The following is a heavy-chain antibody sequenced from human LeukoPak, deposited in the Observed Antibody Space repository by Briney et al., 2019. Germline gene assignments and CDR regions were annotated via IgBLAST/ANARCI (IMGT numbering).Heavy chain of an antibody. D-gene: IGHD3-22*01. CDR2: INHSGST. CDR1: GGSFSGYY. V-gene: IGHV4-34*01. J-gene: IGHJ4*02. CDR3: ARHHYYDSSGYSS. Sequence: PSETLSLTCAVYGGSFSGYYWSWIRQPPGKGLEWIGEINHSGSTNYNPSLKSRVTISVDTSKNQFSLKLSSVTAADTAVYYCARHHYYDSSGYSSWGQGTLVTVSS.